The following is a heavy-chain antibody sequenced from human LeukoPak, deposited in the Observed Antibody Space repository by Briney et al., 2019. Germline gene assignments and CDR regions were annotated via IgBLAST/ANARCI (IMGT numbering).Heavy chain of an antibody. Sequence: SETLSLTCSVWGGSISSYYWRGNRQPPGKGGEGVGYIYYSGSTNYNPSLNSRVPISVDTSKYQFSLKLNSVTAADTAVYYCARFEGYDFLTGYGYSFDHWGQGTLAIVSS. J-gene: IGHJ4*02. CDR1: GGSISSYY. CDR2: IYYSGST. D-gene: IGHD3-9*01. V-gene: IGHV4-59*01. CDR3: ARFEGYDFLTGYGYSFDH.